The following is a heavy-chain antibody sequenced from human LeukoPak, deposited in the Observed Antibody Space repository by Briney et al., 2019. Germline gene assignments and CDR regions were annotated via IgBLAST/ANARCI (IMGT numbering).Heavy chain of an antibody. Sequence: GGSLRLSCAASGFTFSDHYMDWVRQAPGKGLGWIGRTKNKAHTYTTEYAASVKGRFTISRDDSKNSLYLQMNSLKTEDTAVYYCASPQRFGQLFFYYWGQGTLVTVPS. J-gene: IGHJ4*02. CDR2: TKNKAHTYTT. D-gene: IGHD3-10*01. V-gene: IGHV3-72*01. CDR3: ASPQRFGQLFFYY. CDR1: GFTFSDHY.